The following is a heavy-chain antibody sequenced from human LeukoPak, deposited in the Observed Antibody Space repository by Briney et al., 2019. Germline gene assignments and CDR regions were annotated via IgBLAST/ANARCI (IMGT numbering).Heavy chain of an antibody. Sequence: PGGSLRLSCAASGFTVSSNYMSWVRQAPGKGLEWVSVIYSGGSTYYADSVKGRFTISRDNSKNTLYLQMNSLRAEDTAVYYCAAAGYSSGWYNIDYWGQGTLVTVSS. V-gene: IGHV3-53*01. CDR3: AAAGYSSGWYNIDY. CDR2: IYSGGST. D-gene: IGHD6-19*01. J-gene: IGHJ4*02. CDR1: GFTVSSNY.